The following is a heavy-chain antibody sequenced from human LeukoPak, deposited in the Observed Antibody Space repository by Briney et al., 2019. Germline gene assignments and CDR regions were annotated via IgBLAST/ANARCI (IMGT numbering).Heavy chain of an antibody. D-gene: IGHD5-24*01. V-gene: IGHV3-64*01. Sequence: GGSLRLSCAASGFTLSSYPMHWVRQAPGKGLEYVSSISRNGGTTYYETALKGRLTISRDTSKNTLYLQMGSLRAEDMAVYYCARGDGYNYYFYYMDVWGKGTTVTVSS. J-gene: IGHJ6*03. CDR3: ARGDGYNYYFYYMDV. CDR1: GFTLSSYP. CDR2: ISRNGGTT.